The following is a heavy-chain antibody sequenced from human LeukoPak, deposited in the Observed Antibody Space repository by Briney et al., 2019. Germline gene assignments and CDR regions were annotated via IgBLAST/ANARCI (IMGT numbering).Heavy chain of an antibody. J-gene: IGHJ4*02. CDR3: ASVTYSDFSPFDY. CDR1: GYTFTGYY. CDR2: INPNSGGT. V-gene: IGHV1-2*02. Sequence: ASVKVSCKASGYTFTGYYMHWVRQAPGQGLEWMGWINPNSGGTNYAQKFQGRVTMTRDTSISTAYMELSRLRSDDTAVYYCASVTYSDFSPFDYWGQGTLVTVSS. D-gene: IGHD5-12*01.